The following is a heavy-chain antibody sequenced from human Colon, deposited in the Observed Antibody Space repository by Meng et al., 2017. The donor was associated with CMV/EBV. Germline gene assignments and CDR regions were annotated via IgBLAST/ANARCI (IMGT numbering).Heavy chain of an antibody. CDR2: IDPDGRDT. CDR1: GFAFSTYW. CDR3: GRVGDSSTARGAFDI. J-gene: IGHJ3*02. Sequence: GESLKISCAASGFAFSTYWMHWVRQSPGKGLVWVSRIDPDGRDTRYADSVKGRFTISRDNAKNTLHLEMTSLRGEDSAVYYCGRVGDSSTARGAFDIRGQGTVVTVSS. V-gene: IGHV3-74*01. D-gene: IGHD6-13*01.